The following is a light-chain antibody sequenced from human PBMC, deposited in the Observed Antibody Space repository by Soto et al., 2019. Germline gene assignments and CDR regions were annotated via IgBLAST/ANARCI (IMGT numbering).Light chain of an antibody. J-gene: IGKJ2*01. Sequence: EIVLTQSPGTLSLSPGERATLSCRASQSVSSSYLAWYQQKPGQAPRLLIYGASSRATGIPDRFSGSGSGNYFTTTISRLEPEDVAVYYCQQYGSSPYTFGQGTKLEIK. V-gene: IGKV3-20*01. CDR1: QSVSSSY. CDR2: GAS. CDR3: QQYGSSPYT.